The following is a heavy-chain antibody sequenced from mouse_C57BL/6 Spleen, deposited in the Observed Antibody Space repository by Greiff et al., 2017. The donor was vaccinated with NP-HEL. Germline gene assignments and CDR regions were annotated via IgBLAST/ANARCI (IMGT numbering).Heavy chain of an antibody. CDR2: INPGSGGT. V-gene: IGHV1-54*01. CDR1: GYAFTNYL. J-gene: IGHJ2*01. D-gene: IGHD2-13*01. Sequence: VQLQQSGAELVRPGTSVKVSCKASGYAFTNYLIEWVKQRPGQGLEWIGVINPGSGGTNYNEKFKGKATLTADKSSSTAYMQLSSLTSEDSAVYFCARSDYAYFDYWGQGTTLTVSS. CDR3: ARSDYAYFDY.